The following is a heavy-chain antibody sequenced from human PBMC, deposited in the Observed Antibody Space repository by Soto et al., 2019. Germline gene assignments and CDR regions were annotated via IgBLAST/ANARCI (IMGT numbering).Heavy chain of an antibody. CDR3: ARSIQEDIGVAGPKDIWFDP. CDR2: ISAYNGNT. D-gene: IGHD6-19*01. CDR1: GYTFASYA. Sequence: ASVKVSCKASGYTFASYAISWMRQAPGQGLEWMGWISAYNGNTNYAQKLQGRVTMTTDTSTSTAYMELRSLRSEDTAVYYCARSIQEDIGVAGPKDIWFDPWG. J-gene: IGHJ5*02. V-gene: IGHV1-18*01.